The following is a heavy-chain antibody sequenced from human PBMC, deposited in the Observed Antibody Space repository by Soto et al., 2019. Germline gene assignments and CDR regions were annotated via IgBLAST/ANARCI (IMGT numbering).Heavy chain of an antibody. Sequence: VEMVQSGAEVKKPGASVRVSCKASGYTFTDYLIPWVRQAPGQGRGWKGWINPISGGTSYAQKFQGRVTMTRDTSIPTVYLDRSRLRSEDTTTYYCAIDAKMPASALHDGSWGQGPLVTVSS. J-gene: IGHJ4*02. D-gene: IGHD2-2*01. V-gene: IGHV1-2*02. CDR1: GYTFTDYL. CDR2: INPISGGT. CDR3: AIDAKMPASALHDGS.